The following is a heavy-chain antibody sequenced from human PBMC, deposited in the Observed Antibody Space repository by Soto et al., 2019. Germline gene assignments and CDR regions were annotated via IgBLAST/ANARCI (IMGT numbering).Heavy chain of an antibody. D-gene: IGHD1-26*01. CDR2: ISSSSSTI. CDR3: AREEGLLNWCAP. J-gene: IGHJ5*02. Sequence: EVQLVESGGGLVQPGGSLRLSCAASGFTFSSYSMNWVRQAPGKGLEWVSYISSSSSTIYYADSVKGRFTISRDNAKNSLYLQMTSLGAEDTAVYYCAREEGLLNWCAPWGQGTLVTVCS. V-gene: IGHV3-48*01. CDR1: GFTFSSYS.